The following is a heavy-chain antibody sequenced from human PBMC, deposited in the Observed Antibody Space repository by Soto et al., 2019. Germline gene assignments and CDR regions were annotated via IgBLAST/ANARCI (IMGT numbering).Heavy chain of an antibody. CDR2: IGSRGDSYAT. CDR1: GFTFSGSA. J-gene: IGHJ4*02. V-gene: IGHV3-73*01. Sequence: PGGSLRLSCAASGFTFSGSAMQWVRQASGEGLEWLGRIGSRGDSYATAYAASVKDRFTISRDDSKNTAFLQMNNLKTEDTAVYYCSRDDADWLFNWGQGALVTVS. D-gene: IGHD4-17*01. CDR3: SRDDADWLFN.